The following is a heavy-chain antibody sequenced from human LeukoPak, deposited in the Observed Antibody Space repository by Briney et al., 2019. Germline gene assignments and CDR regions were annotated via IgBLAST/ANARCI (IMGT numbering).Heavy chain of an antibody. J-gene: IGHJ4*02. CDR3: AKDSGEFDSSSYFDY. V-gene: IGHV3-30*18. Sequence: GGSLRLSCAASGFTFSSYGMHWVRQAPGKGLEWVAVISYGGSNKYYADSVKGRFTISRDNSKNTLYLQMNSLRAEDTAVYYCAKDSGEFDSSSYFDYWGQGTLVTVSS. CDR2: ISYGGSNK. CDR1: GFTFSSYG. D-gene: IGHD6-6*01.